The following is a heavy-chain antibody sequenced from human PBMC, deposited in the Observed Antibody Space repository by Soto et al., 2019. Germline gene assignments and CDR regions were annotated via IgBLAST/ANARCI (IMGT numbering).Heavy chain of an antibody. V-gene: IGHV3-30-3*01. CDR3: ARSGPYYYGMDV. Sequence: QVQLVESGGGVVQPGRSLRLSCAASGFTFSSYAMHWVRQAPGKGLEWVAVISYDGSNKYYADSVKGRFTISRDNSKNTLYLQMNSLRAEDMAVYYCARSGPYYYGMDVWGQGTTVTVSS. CDR1: GFTFSSYA. CDR2: ISYDGSNK. J-gene: IGHJ6*02.